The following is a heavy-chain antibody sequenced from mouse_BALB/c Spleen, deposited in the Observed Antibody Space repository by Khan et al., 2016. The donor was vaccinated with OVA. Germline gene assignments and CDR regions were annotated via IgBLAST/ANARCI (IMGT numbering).Heavy chain of an antibody. D-gene: IGHD1-1*01. CDR1: GFTFSSYA. Sequence: VQLKESGGGLVKPGGSLKLSCAASGFTFSSYAMSWVRQTPEKRLEWVATISSGDTYTYYPDSVKGRFTIFRDNAKNTLYLQMSSLRSEDMAMYYCARPPITTVVATSYWFFDVWGAGTTVTVST. CDR2: ISSGDTYT. J-gene: IGHJ1*01. V-gene: IGHV5-9-3*01. CDR3: ARPPITTVVATSYWFFDV.